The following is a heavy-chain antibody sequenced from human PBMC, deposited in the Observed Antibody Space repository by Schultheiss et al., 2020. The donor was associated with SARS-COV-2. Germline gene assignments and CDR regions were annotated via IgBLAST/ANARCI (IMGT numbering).Heavy chain of an antibody. CDR1: GFTFSSDW. V-gene: IGHV3-7*01. CDR3: ATNVVVTAQNYYYYYMDV. D-gene: IGHD2-21*02. CDR2: IHQDGSEK. Sequence: GGSLRLSCAASGFTFSSDWMNWVRQGPGKGLEWVANIHQDGSEKYYVDSVKGRFSISRDNAKNSLYLQMNSLRAEDTAVYYCATNVVVTAQNYYYYYMDVWGKGTTVTVSS. J-gene: IGHJ6*03.